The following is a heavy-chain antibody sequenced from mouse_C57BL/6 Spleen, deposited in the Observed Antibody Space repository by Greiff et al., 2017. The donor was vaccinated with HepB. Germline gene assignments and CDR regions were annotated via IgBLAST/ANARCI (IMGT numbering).Heavy chain of an antibody. J-gene: IGHJ4*01. D-gene: IGHD1-1*01. CDR1: GYTFTDYY. CDR3: AKTFTTVVATRYDYAMDY. V-gene: IGHV1-19*01. CDR2: INPYNGGT. Sequence: EVQLQQSGPVLVKPGASVKMSCKASGYTFTDYYMNWVKQSHGKSLEWIGVINPYNGGTSYNQKFKGKATLTVDKSSSTAYMELNSLTSEDSAVYYCAKTFTTVVATRYDYAMDYWGQGTSVTVSS.